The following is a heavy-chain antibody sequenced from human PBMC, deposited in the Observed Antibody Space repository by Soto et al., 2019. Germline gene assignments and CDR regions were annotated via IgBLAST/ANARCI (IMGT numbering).Heavy chain of an antibody. CDR1: GYTFSDHD. D-gene: IGHD1-1*01. CDR3: ARGGGNWNDDCFDY. Sequence: QVQLVQSGPEVKKPGASVKVSCKASGYTFSDHDINWVRQATGQGPEWMGWMNPNSGDTGYAQNFQGRVTMTRDNSIRTAYMELSSLRSEDTAVYYCARGGGNWNDDCFDYWGQGTLVTVSS. J-gene: IGHJ4*02. CDR2: MNPNSGDT. V-gene: IGHV1-8*01.